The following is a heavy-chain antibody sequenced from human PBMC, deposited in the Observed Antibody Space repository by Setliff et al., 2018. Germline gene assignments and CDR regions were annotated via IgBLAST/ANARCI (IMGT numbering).Heavy chain of an antibody. CDR1: GYMFRSYG. J-gene: IGHJ6*02. V-gene: IGHV1-18*01. Sequence: ASVKVSCKASGYMFRSYGINWMRQAPGQGLEWMGWISPYNGHTNYAQKFQARVTMTTDTGSDTAYMELRNLRSDDAAIYYCAKEPAISLTEAIRRSYYDYALDVWGQGTTVTVSS. CDR2: ISPYNGHT. D-gene: IGHD3-9*01. CDR3: AKEPAISLTEAIRRSYYDYALDV.